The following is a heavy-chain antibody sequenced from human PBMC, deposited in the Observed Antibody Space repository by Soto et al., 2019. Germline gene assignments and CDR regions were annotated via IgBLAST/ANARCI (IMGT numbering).Heavy chain of an antibody. CDR2: INAGNGNT. J-gene: IGHJ6*03. V-gene: IGHV1-3*01. D-gene: IGHD5-12*01. CDR3: ARVATAYYYYYMDV. Sequence: ASVKVSCKASGYTFTSSAMHWVRQAPGQRLEWMGWINAGNGNTKYSQKFQGRVTITADKSTSTAYMELSSLRSEDTAVYYCARVATAYYYYYMDVWGKGTTVTVSS. CDR1: GYTFTSSA.